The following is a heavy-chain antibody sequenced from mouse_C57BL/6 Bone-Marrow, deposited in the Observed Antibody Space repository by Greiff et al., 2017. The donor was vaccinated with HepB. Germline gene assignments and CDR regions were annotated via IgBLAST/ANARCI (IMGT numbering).Heavy chain of an antibody. J-gene: IGHJ3*01. CDR1: GYTFTSSW. CDR3: ARWKDYDGFAY. CDR2: IYPGDGDT. Sequence: QVQLQQPGAELVKPGASVKVSCKASGYTFTSSWMNWVKQRPGKGLEWIGRIYPGDGDTNYNGKFKGKATLTADKSSSTAYMQLSSLTSEDSAVYFCARWKDYDGFAYWGQGTRVTVSA. D-gene: IGHD2-4*01. V-gene: IGHV1-82*01.